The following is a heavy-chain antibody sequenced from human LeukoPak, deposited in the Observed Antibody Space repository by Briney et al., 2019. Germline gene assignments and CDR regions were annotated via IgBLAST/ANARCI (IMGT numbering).Heavy chain of an antibody. CDR3: ANIAVAGKAADY. CDR1: GYTFTSYD. J-gene: IGHJ4*02. Sequence: ASVKVSCKASGYTFTSYDINWVRQATGQGLEWMGWMNPNSGNTGYAQKFQGRVTMTRNTSISTAYMELSSLRSEDTAVYYCANIAVAGKAADYWGQGTLVTVSS. V-gene: IGHV1-8*01. CDR2: MNPNSGNT. D-gene: IGHD6-19*01.